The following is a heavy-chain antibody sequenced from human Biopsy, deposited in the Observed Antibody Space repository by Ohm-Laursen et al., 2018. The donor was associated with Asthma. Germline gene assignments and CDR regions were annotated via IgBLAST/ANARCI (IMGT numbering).Heavy chain of an antibody. J-gene: IGHJ3*02. CDR3: VRDGTDDAFDI. V-gene: IGHV3-30*01. Sequence: SSLGLSCTASGFSFSNFAIHWVRQAPGKGLEWVGVISKDASTQDYADSVKGRFTMARDNSKNTLDLQMNSLREEDTAVYYCVRDGTDDAFDIWGQGTVVSVSS. D-gene: IGHD1-1*01. CDR1: GFSFSNFA. CDR2: ISKDASTQ.